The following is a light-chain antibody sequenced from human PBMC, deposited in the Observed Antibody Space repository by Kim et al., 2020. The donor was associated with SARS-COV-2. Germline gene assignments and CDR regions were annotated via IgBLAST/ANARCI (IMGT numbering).Light chain of an antibody. V-gene: IGLV8-61*01. CDR3: VLYMGSGIWV. Sequence: GGTVTLACGLSSGSVSTNYYPSWYQQTPGQAPRTLIYSTNTRSSGVPDRFSGSILGNKAALTITGAQADDESAYYCVLYMGSGIWVFGGGTKVTVL. CDR2: STN. J-gene: IGLJ2*01. CDR1: SGSVSTNYY.